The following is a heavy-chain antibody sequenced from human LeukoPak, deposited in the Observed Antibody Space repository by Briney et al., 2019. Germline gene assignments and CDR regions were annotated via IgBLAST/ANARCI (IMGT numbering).Heavy chain of an antibody. CDR1: GFTVSSNY. J-gene: IGHJ3*02. Sequence: GGSLRLSCAASGFTVSSNYMSWVRQAPGKGLEWVSVIYSGGSTYYADSVKGRFTISRDNSKNTLYLQMNSLRAEDTAVYYCAREARYYYDSSGQAFDIWGQGTMVTVSS. CDR3: AREARYYYDSSGQAFDI. V-gene: IGHV3-66*01. CDR2: IYSGGST. D-gene: IGHD3-22*01.